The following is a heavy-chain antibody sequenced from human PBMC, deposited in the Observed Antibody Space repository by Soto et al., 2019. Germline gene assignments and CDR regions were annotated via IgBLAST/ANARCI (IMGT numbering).Heavy chain of an antibody. Sequence: QVQLVQSGAEVKKPGSSVKVSCKASGGTFSSYAISWVRQAPGQGLEWLGGIIPIFGTANYAQKFQGRVTITADASTSTAYMELSSLRSEDTAVYYCARGGYSYGFDAFDIWGQGTMVTVSS. V-gene: IGHV1-69*01. J-gene: IGHJ3*02. CDR1: GGTFSSYA. D-gene: IGHD5-18*01. CDR3: ARGGYSYGFDAFDI. CDR2: IIPIFGTA.